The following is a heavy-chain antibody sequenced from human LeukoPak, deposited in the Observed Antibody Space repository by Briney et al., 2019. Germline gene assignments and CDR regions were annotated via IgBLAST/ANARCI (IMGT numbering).Heavy chain of an antibody. D-gene: IGHD6-13*01. CDR3: ARQTIPSLAYSSSWYSQLGWFDY. J-gene: IGHJ4*02. Sequence: LSGGSLRLSCAASGFTFSSYAMSWVRQAPGKGLEWVSAISGSGGSTYYADSVKGRFTISRDNSKNTLYLQMNSLRAEDTAVYYCARQTIPSLAYSSSWYSQLGWFDYWGQGTLVTVSS. CDR2: ISGSGGST. CDR1: GFTFSSYA. V-gene: IGHV3-23*01.